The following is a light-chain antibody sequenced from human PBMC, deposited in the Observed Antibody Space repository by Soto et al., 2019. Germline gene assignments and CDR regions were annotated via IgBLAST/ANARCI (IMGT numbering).Light chain of an antibody. CDR1: QSISSW. V-gene: IGKV1-5*03. CDR2: KAS. J-gene: IGKJ1*01. Sequence: ENHITQSPSTLSASVGDRVTITCRASQSISSWLAWYQQKPGKAPNLLIYKASSLRSGVPSRFSGSGSGTEFTLTISSLQPDDSATYYCQQYKSYPWTFGQGTKVDIK. CDR3: QQYKSYPWT.